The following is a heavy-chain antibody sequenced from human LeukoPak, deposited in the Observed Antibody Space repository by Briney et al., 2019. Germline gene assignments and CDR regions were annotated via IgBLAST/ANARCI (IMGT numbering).Heavy chain of an antibody. CDR1: GGSFSGYY. CDR3: ARRRMVRGVHWLDP. CDR2: INHSGST. D-gene: IGHD3-10*01. J-gene: IGHJ5*02. V-gene: IGHV4-34*01. Sequence: PSETLSLTCAVYGGSFSGYYWSWIRQPPGKGLEWIGEINHSGSTNYNPSLKSRVTISVDTSKNQFSLKLSSVTAAGTAVYYCARRRMVRGVHWLDPWGKGTLVTVSS.